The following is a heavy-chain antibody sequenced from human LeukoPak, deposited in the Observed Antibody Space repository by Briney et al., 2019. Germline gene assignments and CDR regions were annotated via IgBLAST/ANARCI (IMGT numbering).Heavy chain of an antibody. CDR2: ISGSGGST. D-gene: IGHD3-16*02. Sequence: GGSLRLSCAASGITFSSYAMTWVRQAPGKGLEWVSGISGSGGSTYYADSVKGRFTISRDNSKNTLYLQMNSLRAEDTAVYYCAKERRGENVWGSYRDAFDMWGQGTMVTVSS. J-gene: IGHJ3*02. CDR3: AKERRGENVWGSYRDAFDM. CDR1: GITFSSYA. V-gene: IGHV3-23*01.